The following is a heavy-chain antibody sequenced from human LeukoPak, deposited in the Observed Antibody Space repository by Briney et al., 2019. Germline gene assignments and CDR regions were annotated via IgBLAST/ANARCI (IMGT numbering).Heavy chain of an antibody. CDR2: IYYSGST. D-gene: IGHD1-26*01. CDR1: GGSISSGGYY. CDR3: ARYSGSYNFDY. V-gene: IGHV4-31*03. J-gene: IGHJ4*02. Sequence: SETLSLTCTVSGGSISSGGYYWSWIRQHPGKGLEWIGYIYYSGSTYCNPSLKSRVTISVDTSKNQFSLKLSSVTAADTAVYYCARYSGSYNFDYWGQGTLVTVSS.